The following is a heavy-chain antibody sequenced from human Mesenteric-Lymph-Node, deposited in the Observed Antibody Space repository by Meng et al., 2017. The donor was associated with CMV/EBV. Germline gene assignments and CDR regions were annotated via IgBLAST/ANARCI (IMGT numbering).Heavy chain of an antibody. CDR1: GGSFSGYY. V-gene: IGHV4-34*01. CDR2: INHSGNT. J-gene: IGHJ3*01. CDR3: ARAPYYDNSGHYSNDAYDV. Sequence: SETLSLTCAVYGGSFSGYYWSWIRQPPGKGLEWIGEINHSGNTNYNPSLKSRVTISADTSKNQVSLKLTSVTAADTALYYCARAPYYDNSGHYSNDAYDVWGQGTMVTVSS. D-gene: IGHD3-22*01.